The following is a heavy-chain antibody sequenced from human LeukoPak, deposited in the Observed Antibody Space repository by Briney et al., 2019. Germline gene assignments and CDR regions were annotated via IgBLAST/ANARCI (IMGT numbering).Heavy chain of an antibody. CDR1: GYTFTSYY. CDR2: INPSGGST. D-gene: IGHD3-10*01. CDR3: ARDDYCGSGSYYKYNWFDP. Sequence: GASVKVSCKASGYTFTSYYMHWVRQAPGQGLEWMGIINPSGGSTSYAQKFQGRVTMTTDTSTSTAYMELRSLRSDDTAVYYCARDDYCGSGSYYKYNWFDPWGQGTLVTVSS. V-gene: IGHV1-46*01. J-gene: IGHJ5*02.